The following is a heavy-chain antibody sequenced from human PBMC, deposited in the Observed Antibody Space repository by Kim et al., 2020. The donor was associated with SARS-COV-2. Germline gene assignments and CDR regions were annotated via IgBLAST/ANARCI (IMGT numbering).Heavy chain of an antibody. CDR3: AKDGNYYGSGTLGFDY. J-gene: IGHJ4*02. D-gene: IGHD3-10*01. CDR1: GFTFSSYG. Sequence: GGSLRLSCAASGFTFSSYGMHWVRQAPGKGLEWVAVISYDGSNKYYADSVKGRFTISRDNSKNTLYLQMNSLRAEDTAVYYCAKDGNYYGSGTLGFDYWGERALFTVS. CDR2: ISYDGSNK. V-gene: IGHV3-30*18.